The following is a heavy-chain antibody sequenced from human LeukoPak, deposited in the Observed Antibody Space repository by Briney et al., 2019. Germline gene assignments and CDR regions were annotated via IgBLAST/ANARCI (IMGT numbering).Heavy chain of an antibody. J-gene: IGHJ6*03. CDR1: GVSFSDYY. CDR2: INESGTT. CDR3: ASPSSTPLYDYYYYYMDV. V-gene: IGHV4-34*01. Sequence: YPSETLSLTCAVYGVSFSDYYWSWLRQSPVKGLEWIGEINESGTTIYNPSLKRRVTISIDTSSYHFSLKLSSVTAADTAVYYCASPSSTPLYDYYYYYMDVWGKGTTVTVSS. D-gene: IGHD2-2*01.